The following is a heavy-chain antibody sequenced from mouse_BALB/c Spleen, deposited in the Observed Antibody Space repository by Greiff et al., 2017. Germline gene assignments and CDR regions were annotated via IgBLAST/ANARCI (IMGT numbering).Heavy chain of an antibody. V-gene: IGHV5-6-3*01. Sequence: EVQLVESGGGLVQPGGSLKLSCPASGFTFSSNGRSWVRQTPDKRLELVATINSNGGSTYYPDSVKGGFTISRDNAKNTLYLQMSSLKSEDTAMYYCARSTMITTNFDYWGQGTTLTVSS. D-gene: IGHD2-4*01. CDR2: INSNGGST. CDR3: ARSTMITTNFDY. J-gene: IGHJ2*01. CDR1: GFTFSSNG.